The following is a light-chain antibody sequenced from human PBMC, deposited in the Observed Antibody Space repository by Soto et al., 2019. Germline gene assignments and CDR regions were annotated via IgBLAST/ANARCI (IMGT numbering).Light chain of an antibody. V-gene: IGLV2-14*01. J-gene: IGLJ2*01. CDR1: STDVGSYSY. Sequence: QSALTQPASVSGSPGQSITISCTGTSTDVGSYSYVSWYQQHPGEAPKLIIYEVSNRPSGVSNRFSGSKSGNTASLTISGLQAEDEADYYCSSYTTSSTVIFVGGTKLTVL. CDR3: SSYTTSSTVI. CDR2: EVS.